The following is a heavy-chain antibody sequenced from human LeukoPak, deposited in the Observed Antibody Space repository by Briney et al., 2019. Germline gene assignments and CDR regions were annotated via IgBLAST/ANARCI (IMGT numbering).Heavy chain of an antibody. V-gene: IGHV3-23*01. Sequence: GGSLRLSCAASGFTFSSHGMNWVRQAPGKGLEWVSGISPSGGITYYTDSVKGRFTISRDNSKNTQSLQMDSLRAEDTAVYYCAKDDDWGRYKHWGQGTLVTVSS. D-gene: IGHD3-16*01. J-gene: IGHJ1*01. CDR3: AKDDDWGRYKH. CDR1: GFTFSSHG. CDR2: ISPSGGIT.